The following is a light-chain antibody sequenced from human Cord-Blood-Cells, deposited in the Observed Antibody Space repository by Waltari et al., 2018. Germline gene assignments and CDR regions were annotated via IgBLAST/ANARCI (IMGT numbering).Light chain of an antibody. Sequence: QSVFTPPPSVPASPAQRLTSSCSDDSSNSGTSFLSWYQQLPGTAPKLLIYDNNKRPSGIPDRFSGSKSGTSATLGITGLQTGDEADYYCGTWDSSLSAYVFGTGTKVTVL. CDR3: GTWDSSLSAYV. J-gene: IGLJ1*01. CDR2: DNN. V-gene: IGLV1-51*01. CDR1: SSNSGTSF.